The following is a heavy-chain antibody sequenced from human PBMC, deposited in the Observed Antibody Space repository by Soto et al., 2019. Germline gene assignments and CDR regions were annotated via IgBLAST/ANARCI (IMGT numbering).Heavy chain of an antibody. CDR1: GFTFSSYA. J-gene: IGHJ4*02. CDR3: AKGAFTVSSSWFFDY. D-gene: IGHD6-13*01. CDR2: ISGSGGSK. Sequence: EVQLLESGGGLVQPGGSLRLSCAASGFTFSSYAMSWVRQAPWKGLAWVSAISGSGGSKSYAESVKGRFTISRDNSKNTLYLQMNSLRAEYTAVYYCAKGAFTVSSSWFFDYWGQGTLVTVSS. V-gene: IGHV3-23*01.